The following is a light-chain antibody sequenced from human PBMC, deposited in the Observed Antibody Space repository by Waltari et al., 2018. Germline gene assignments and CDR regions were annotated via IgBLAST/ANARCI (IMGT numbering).Light chain of an antibody. CDR3: QSYDRSLTGL. V-gene: IGLV1-40*01. CDR2: GNN. Sequence: QAVLTQPPPVSGAPGPWVTLTLNGGSTNTPAGNAVHWYQQLPGTATKVLIYGNNIRPSGVPDRFSASRSGTSASLAITGVQSGDEADYYCQSYDRSLTGLFGGGTKLTVL. CDR1: STNTPAGNA. J-gene: IGLJ3*02.